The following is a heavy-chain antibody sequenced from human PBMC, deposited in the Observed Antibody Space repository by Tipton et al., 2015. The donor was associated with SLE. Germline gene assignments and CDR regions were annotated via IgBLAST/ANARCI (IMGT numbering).Heavy chain of an antibody. CDR3: ARGGLSFFDY. CDR2: ISHGGSS. J-gene: IGHJ4*02. D-gene: IGHD3-16*01. CDR1: GGSISNSY. V-gene: IGHV4-59*01. Sequence: TLSLTCSVSGGSISNSYWSWIRQPPGKGLEWIGYISHGGSSNFNPSLKSRVSASVDTSKNQVSLKVTSVTAADTAVYYCARGGLSFFDYWGQGTLVTVSS.